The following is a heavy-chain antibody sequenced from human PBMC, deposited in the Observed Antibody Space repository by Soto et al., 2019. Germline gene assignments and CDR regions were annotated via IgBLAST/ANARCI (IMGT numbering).Heavy chain of an antibody. CDR3: ARDDGAAADPYYFDY. CDR1: GGSISSYY. J-gene: IGHJ4*02. D-gene: IGHD6-13*01. CDR2: IYYSGST. Sequence: SETLSLTCTVSGGSISSYYWSWIRQPPGKGLEWIGYIYYSGSTNYNPSLKSRVTISVDTSKNQFSLKLSSVTAADTAVYYCARDDGAAADPYYFDYWGQGTLVTVSS. V-gene: IGHV4-59*01.